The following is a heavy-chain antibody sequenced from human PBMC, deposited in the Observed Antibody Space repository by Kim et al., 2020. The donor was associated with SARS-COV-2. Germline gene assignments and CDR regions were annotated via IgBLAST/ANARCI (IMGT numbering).Heavy chain of an antibody. J-gene: IGHJ4*02. CDR2: INAGNGNT. CDR1: GYTFTSYA. D-gene: IGHD6-19*01. CDR3: ALTWGGVHYSSGWYGDY. Sequence: ASVKVSCKASGYTFTSYAMHWVRQAPGQRLEWMGWINAGNGNTKYSQKFQGRVTITRDTSASTAYMELSSLRSEDTAVYYCALTWGGVHYSSGWYGDYWGQGTLVTVSS. V-gene: IGHV1-3*01.